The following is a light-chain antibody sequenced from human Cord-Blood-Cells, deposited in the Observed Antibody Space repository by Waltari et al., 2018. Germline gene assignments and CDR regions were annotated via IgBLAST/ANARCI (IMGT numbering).Light chain of an antibody. CDR2: ENN. CDR3: GTWDSSLSAWV. Sequence: QSVLTQPPSLSAAHGQKVNISCSGSSSNIGTNYVSWYQQLPGTAPKLLIYENNKRPSGIPDRFSGSKSGTSATLGITGLQTGDEADYYCGTWDSSLSAWVFGGGTKLTVL. J-gene: IGLJ3*02. V-gene: IGLV1-51*02. CDR1: SSNIGTNY.